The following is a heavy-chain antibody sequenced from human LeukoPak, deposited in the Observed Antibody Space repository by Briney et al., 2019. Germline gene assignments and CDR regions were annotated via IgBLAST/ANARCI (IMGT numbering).Heavy chain of an antibody. V-gene: IGHV3-23*01. CDR2: ISGSGGST. J-gene: IGHJ4*02. D-gene: IGHD6-19*01. CDR3: AKAFGGWYNYFDY. Sequence: GGSLRLSCAASGFTFSSYAMSWVRQAPGKGLEWVSAISGSGGSTYYADSVKGRFTISRDDSKNTLYLQMNSLRAEDTAVYYCAKAFGGWYNYFDYWGQGTLVTVSS. CDR1: GFTFSSYA.